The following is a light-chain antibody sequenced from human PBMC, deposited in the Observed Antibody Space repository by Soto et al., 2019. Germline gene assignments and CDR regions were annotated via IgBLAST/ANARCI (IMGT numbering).Light chain of an antibody. J-gene: IGKJ5*01. CDR2: GTS. Sequence: DIQMTQSPSSVSGSVVDRFTITCRASQDISIWLAWYQQRPGKTPKLLIYGTSNLQSGVPSRFSGSGSGTDFTLTINSLQPEDFATYYCQQANSFPITFGQGTRLENK. CDR1: QDISIW. CDR3: QQANSFPIT. V-gene: IGKV1-12*01.